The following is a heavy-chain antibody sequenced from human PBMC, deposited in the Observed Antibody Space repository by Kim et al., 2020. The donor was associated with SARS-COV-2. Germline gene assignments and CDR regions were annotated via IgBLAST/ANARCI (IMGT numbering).Heavy chain of an antibody. J-gene: IGHJ5*02. CDR1: GFTLSTSI. Sequence: GGSLRLSCAASGFTLSTSIMHWVRQAPGKGPEWVALISFDGSIQYNADSVKGRFTISSDNSKNTLYLQMNSLRAEDTAVYYCTKEGGRSGRAGWFDPWGQGTLVTVSS. CDR3: TKEGGRSGRAGWFDP. V-gene: IGHV3-30*04. CDR2: ISFDGSIQ. D-gene: IGHD6-25*01.